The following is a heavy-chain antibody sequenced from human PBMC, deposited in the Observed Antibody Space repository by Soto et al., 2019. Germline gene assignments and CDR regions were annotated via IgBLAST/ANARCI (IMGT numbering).Heavy chain of an antibody. V-gene: IGHV4-31*03. CDR1: GGSISSGGYY. D-gene: IGHD2-2*01. Sequence: KPSETLSLTCTVSGGSISSGGYYWSWIRQHPGKGLEWIGYIYYSGSTYYNPSLKSRVTISVDTSKNQFSLKLSSVTAAGTAVYYCACSPDIVVVPAALYVFWGQGTLVTVSS. J-gene: IGHJ4*02. CDR2: IYYSGST. CDR3: ACSPDIVVVPAALYVF.